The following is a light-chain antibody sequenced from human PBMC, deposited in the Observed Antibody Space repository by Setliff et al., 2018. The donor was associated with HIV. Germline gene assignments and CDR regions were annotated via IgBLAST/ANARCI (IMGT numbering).Light chain of an antibody. V-gene: IGLV2-11*01. CDR2: DVS. Sequence: QSALTQPPSASGSPGQSVTISCTGTSSDVGGFNYVSWYQQHPGKAPKLMIYDVSERPSGVPDRFSGSKSANTASLTISGLQAEDEADYYCCSYAGSYTFDVFGTGTKVTVL. J-gene: IGLJ1*01. CDR3: CSYAGSYTFDV. CDR1: SSDVGGFNY.